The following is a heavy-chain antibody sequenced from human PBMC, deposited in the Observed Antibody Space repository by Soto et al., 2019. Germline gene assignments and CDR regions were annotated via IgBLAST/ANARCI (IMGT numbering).Heavy chain of an antibody. CDR2: IDPSDSYT. J-gene: IGHJ6*02. Sequence: GESLKISCKGSGYSFTSYWISWVRQMPGKGLEWMGRIDPSDSYTNYSPSFQGHVTISADKSISTAYLQWSSLKASDTAMYYCARHIRRPKGRSSTSWSTRANYYYGMDVWGQGTTVTVSS. CDR3: ARHIRRPKGRSSTSWSTRANYYYGMDV. D-gene: IGHD2-2*01. V-gene: IGHV5-10-1*01. CDR1: GYSFTSYW.